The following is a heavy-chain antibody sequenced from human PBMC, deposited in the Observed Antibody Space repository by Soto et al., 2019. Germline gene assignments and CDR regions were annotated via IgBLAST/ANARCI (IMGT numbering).Heavy chain of an antibody. J-gene: IGHJ4*02. V-gene: IGHV1-69*01. D-gene: IGHD3-22*01. CDR2: IIPLFGKA. CDR1: GGTFSRFA. Sequence: QVQLVQSGAEVKKPGSSVKVSCKASGGTFSRFAVSWVRQAPGQGLEWMGGIIPLFGKANYAQKFQGRVTIPADESPRTGYIEFRSLTSEDTGLYYCARYGSLYDSRAYYYGYWGQGTLVPVSS. CDR3: ARYGSLYDSRAYYYGY.